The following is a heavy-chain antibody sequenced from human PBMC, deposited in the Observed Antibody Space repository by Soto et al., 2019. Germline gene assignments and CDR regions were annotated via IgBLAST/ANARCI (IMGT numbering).Heavy chain of an antibody. CDR3: AKYHYDSSGSYYYAY. D-gene: IGHD3-22*01. J-gene: IGHJ4*02. Sequence: GGSLRLSCVASGFSFSNYAMSWVRQAPGKGLEWVSTISGSGGDTYYADSVKGRFIISRDNSKNTLYLQMNSLRAEDTAKYYCAKYHYDSSGSYYYAYWGQGNLVTVSS. CDR2: ISGSGGDT. CDR1: GFSFSNYA. V-gene: IGHV3-23*01.